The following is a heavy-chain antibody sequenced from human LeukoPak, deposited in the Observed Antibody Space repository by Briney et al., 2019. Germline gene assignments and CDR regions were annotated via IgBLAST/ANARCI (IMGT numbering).Heavy chain of an antibody. J-gene: IGHJ6*03. V-gene: IGHV7-4-1*02. CDR2: INTNTGNP. CDR1: GYTFTSYA. Sequence: GASVKVSCKASGYTFTSYAMNWVRQAPGQGLEWMGWINTNTGNPTYAQGFTGRFVFSLATSVSTAYLQISSLKAEDTAVYYCARAVAYYYDSSGYYYYYMDVWGKGTTVTVSS. D-gene: IGHD3-22*01. CDR3: ARAVAYYYDSSGYYYYYMDV.